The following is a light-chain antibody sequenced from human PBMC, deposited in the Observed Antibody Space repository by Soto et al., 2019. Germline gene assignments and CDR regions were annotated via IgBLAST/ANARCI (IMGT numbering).Light chain of an antibody. CDR2: EVT. J-gene: IGLJ1*01. V-gene: IGLV2-23*02. Sequence: QSVLTQPASVSASPGQSITISCTGTSNDVGNYDLVSWYQQHPGKAPQLMIYEVTKRPSGVTDRFSGSKSDNTASLTISGLQGEDEADYYWCLYAGVGASYVFGTWTKVTGL. CDR1: SNDVGNYDL. CDR3: CLYAGVGASYV.